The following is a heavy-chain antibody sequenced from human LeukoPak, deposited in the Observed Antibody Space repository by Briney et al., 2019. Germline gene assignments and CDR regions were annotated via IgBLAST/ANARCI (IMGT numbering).Heavy chain of an antibody. CDR2: IYYSGST. D-gene: IGHD6-19*01. CDR1: GGSISTYY. V-gene: IGHV4-59*01. J-gene: IGHJ4*02. Sequence: SETLSLTCTVSGGSISTYYWSWIRQPPGKGLEWIGYIYYSGSTNYNPSLKSRVTISIDTSKNQFSLNLSSVTAADTAVYYCARSERYSSGWYFYFDYWGQGTLVTVSS. CDR3: ARSERYSSGWYFYFDY.